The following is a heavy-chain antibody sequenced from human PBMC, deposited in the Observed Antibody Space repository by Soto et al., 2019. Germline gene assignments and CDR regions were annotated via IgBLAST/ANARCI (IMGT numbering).Heavy chain of an antibody. V-gene: IGHV1-69*01. J-gene: IGHJ4*02. CDR1: GGTFSSYA. D-gene: IGHD5-12*01. CDR3: ASESRGGYSGYDFWYYFDY. Sequence: QVQLVQSGAEVKKPGSSVKVSCKASGGTFSSYAISWVRQAPGQGLEWMGGIIPIFGTANYAQKFQGRVTISADESTGTGYMELSSLRSEDTAVYYCASESRGGYSGYDFWYYFDYWGQGTLVTVSS. CDR2: IIPIFGTA.